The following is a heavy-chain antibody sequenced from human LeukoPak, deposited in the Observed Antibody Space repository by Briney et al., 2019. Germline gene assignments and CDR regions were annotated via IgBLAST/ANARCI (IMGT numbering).Heavy chain of an antibody. CDR1: GGSISSYY. Sequence: SETLSLTCTVSGGSISSYYWSWIRQPPGKGLEWIGSIYYSGSAYYNPSLKSRVTISVDTSKNQFSLKLSSVTAADTAVYYCARGSVLRHFNYWGQGTLVTVSS. D-gene: IGHD3-3*01. CDR2: IYYSGSA. CDR3: ARGSVLRHFNY. V-gene: IGHV4-39*01. J-gene: IGHJ4*02.